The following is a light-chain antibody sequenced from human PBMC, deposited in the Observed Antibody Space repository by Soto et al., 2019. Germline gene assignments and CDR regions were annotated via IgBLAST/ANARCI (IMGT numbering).Light chain of an antibody. CDR3: SSYTSSNTLL. CDR1: SSDVGAYHY. V-gene: IGLV2-14*01. CDR2: DVS. J-gene: IGLJ2*01. Sequence: QSVLTQPASVSGSPGQSITISCTGTSSDVGAYHYVSWYQQHPGKAPKLMIYDVSSRPSWVSHRFSGSKSGNTASLTISRLQAEDEADYYCSSYTSSNTLLFGGGTKLTVL.